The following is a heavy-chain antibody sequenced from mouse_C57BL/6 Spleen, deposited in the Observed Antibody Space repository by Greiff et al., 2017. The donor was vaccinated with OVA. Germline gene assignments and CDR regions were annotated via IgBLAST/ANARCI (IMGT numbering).Heavy chain of an antibody. D-gene: IGHD2-2*01. V-gene: IGHV14-2*01. CDR2: IDPEDGET. CDR3: ARFHYGYDGYAMDY. J-gene: IGHJ4*01. CDR1: GFNFNDYY. Sequence: EVKVVESGAELVQPGASVKLSCTASGFNFNDYYMHWVQQSTEQGLEWIGRIDPEDGETTYAPKFQGKATITADTSSNTAYLQLSSLTSEDTAVYYCARFHYGYDGYAMDYWGQGTSVTVSS.